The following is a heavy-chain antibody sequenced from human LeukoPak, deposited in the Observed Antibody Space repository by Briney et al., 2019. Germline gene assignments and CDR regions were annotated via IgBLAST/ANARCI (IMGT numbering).Heavy chain of an antibody. D-gene: IGHD2-2*01. CDR1: GGSISSSSYY. J-gene: IGHJ4*02. CDR2: IYYSGST. V-gene: IGHV4-39*01. Sequence: PSETLSLTCTVSGGSISSSSYYWGWIRQPPGKGLEWIGSIYYSGSTYYNPSLNSRVAISVDTSKNQFSLKLSSVTAADTAVYYCAVNLPTRDYWGQGTLVTVSS. CDR3: AVNLPTRDY.